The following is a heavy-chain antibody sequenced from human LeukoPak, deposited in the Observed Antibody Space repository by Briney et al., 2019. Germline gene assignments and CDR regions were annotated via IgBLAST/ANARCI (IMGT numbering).Heavy chain of an antibody. CDR2: ISSSSSTI. D-gene: IGHD3-10*02. CDR1: GFTFSSYS. V-gene: IGHV3-48*01. J-gene: IGHJ6*04. Sequence: GGSLRLSCAASGFTFSSYSMNWVRQAPGKGLEWVSYISSSSSTIYYADSVKGRFTISRDNSKNSLYLQMDSLRAEDTAVYYCAELGITMIGGVWGKGTTVTISS. CDR3: AELGITMIGGV.